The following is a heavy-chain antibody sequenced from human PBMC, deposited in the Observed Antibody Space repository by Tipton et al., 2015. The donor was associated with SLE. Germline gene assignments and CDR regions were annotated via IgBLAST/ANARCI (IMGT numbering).Heavy chain of an antibody. V-gene: IGHV4-38-2*02. D-gene: IGHD3-3*01. CDR2: LFHSGTT. CDR3: ARGYYDFWSGFYNVGYYFDY. Sequence: TLSLTCSVSGYSISSGYYWGWIRQPPGKGLEWIGSLFHSGTTYYNPSLNSRVTILIDTSKNQFSLHLDSVTAADTAVYYCARGYYDFWSGFYNVGYYFDYLGQGSLVAVSS. J-gene: IGHJ4*02. CDR1: GYSISSGYY.